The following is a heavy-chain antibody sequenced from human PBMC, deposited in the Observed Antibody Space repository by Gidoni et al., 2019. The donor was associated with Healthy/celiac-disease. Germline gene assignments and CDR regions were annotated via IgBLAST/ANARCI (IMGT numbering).Heavy chain of an antibody. CDR1: GFTFSSYS. CDR3: ARDGGTYYYYYYMDV. CDR2: ISSSSSYI. D-gene: IGHD1-26*01. Sequence: EVQLVESGGGLVKPGGSLRLSCAASGFTFSSYSMNWVRQAPGKGLEWVSSISSSSSYIYYADSVKGRFIISRDNAKNSLYLQMNSLIAEDTAVYYCARDGGTYYYYYYMDVWGKGTTVTVSS. V-gene: IGHV3-21*01. J-gene: IGHJ6*03.